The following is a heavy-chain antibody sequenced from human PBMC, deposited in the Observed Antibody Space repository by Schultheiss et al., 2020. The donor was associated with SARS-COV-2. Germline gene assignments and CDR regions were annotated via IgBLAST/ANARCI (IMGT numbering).Heavy chain of an antibody. J-gene: IGHJ6*02. D-gene: IGHD3-22*01. Sequence: GGSLRLSCAASGFTFDDYAMHWVRQAPGKGLEWVSSISSSSSYIYYADSVKGRFTISRDNSKNTLYLQMSSLTAADTGIYYCARDDRYYFDSSGFPSPRMDVWGQGTTVTVSS. CDR2: ISSSSSYI. V-gene: IGHV3-21*01. CDR1: GFTFDDYA. CDR3: ARDDRYYFDSSGFPSPRMDV.